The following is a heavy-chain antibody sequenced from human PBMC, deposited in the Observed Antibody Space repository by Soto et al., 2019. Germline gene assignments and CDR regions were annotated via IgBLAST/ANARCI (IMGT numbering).Heavy chain of an antibody. D-gene: IGHD3-9*01. J-gene: IGHJ6*02. V-gene: IGHV2-26*01. CDR3: ARMKVDSYQFYYAMDV. Sequence: SGPTLVNPTETLTLTCTVSGLSLTTGKMGVSWIRQTPGKALEWLAHIFSDNERSYSTSRQGRLTISKDTSGSQVVLSMTNVDPVDTATYYCARMKVDSYQFYYAMDVWGQGTTVTVSS. CDR2: IFSDNER. CDR1: GLSLTTGKMG.